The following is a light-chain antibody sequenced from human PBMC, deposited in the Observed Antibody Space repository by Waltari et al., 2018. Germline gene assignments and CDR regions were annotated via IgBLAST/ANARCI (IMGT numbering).Light chain of an antibody. CDR2: GAS. V-gene: IGKV3-15*01. Sequence: EIEMTQSPATLSVSPGERVTLACRASQSVGNNLAWYQQRPGQAPRLLLYGASTRATEISDRFSGSGSGTDFTLTISALQSEDLAVYYCHQYNHWPTFTFGQGTKLQIE. J-gene: IGKJ2*01. CDR1: QSVGNN. CDR3: HQYNHWPTFT.